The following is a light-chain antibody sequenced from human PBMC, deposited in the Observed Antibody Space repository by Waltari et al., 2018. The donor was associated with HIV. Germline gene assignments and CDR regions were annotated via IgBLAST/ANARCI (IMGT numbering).Light chain of an antibody. CDR1: QSVLSNSNNKNY. CDR3: QQYYSTPLT. CDR2: WAS. J-gene: IGKJ4*01. Sequence: DIVMTQSPDSLAVSLGERATINCKSSQSVLSNSNNKNYLAWYQQKSGQSPKLLIYWASTRESGVPDRFSGSGSGTYFSLSISSLQAEDVAVYYCQQYYSTPLTFGGGTKVEIK. V-gene: IGKV4-1*01.